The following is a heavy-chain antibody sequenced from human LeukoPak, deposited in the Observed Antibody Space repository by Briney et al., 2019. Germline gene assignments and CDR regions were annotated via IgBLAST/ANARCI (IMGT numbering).Heavy chain of an antibody. CDR1: GYTFTNYA. J-gene: IGHJ3*02. CDR2: INAGNGNT. CDR3: ARHNDRTRGAFDI. Sequence: GASVKVSCKASGYTFTNYAIHWVRQAPGQRLEWMGWINAGNGNTKYSQKFQGRVTFTRDTSASTAYMEQSSLSSEDTAVYYCARHNDRTRGAFDIWGQGTMVTVSS. V-gene: IGHV1-3*01. D-gene: IGHD1-1*01.